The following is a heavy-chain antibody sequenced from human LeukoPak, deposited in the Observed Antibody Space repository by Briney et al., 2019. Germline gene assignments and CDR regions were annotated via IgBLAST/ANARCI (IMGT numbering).Heavy chain of an antibody. Sequence: ASVKVSCKASGYTFTGYYMHWVRQAPGQGLEWMGWINPNSGGTNYAQKFQGRVTMTRNTPISTAYMELSRLRSDDTAVYYCARDSPSIVGANSWGQGTLVTVSS. CDR2: INPNSGGT. J-gene: IGHJ4*02. V-gene: IGHV1-2*02. CDR3: ARDSPSIVGANS. CDR1: GYTFTGYY. D-gene: IGHD1-26*01.